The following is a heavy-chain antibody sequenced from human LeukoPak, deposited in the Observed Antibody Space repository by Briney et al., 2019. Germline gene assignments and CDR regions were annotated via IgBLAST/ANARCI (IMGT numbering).Heavy chain of an antibody. CDR1: GFTFSHYW. CDR2: TNQDGSDK. Sequence: PGGSLRLSCAASGFTFSHYWMTWVRQAPGKGLEWVANTNQDGSDKYYVDSVEGRFTISRDNAKNSLYLQMNSLRAEDTAVYYCVRDLDLGGYSTFEYWGQGTLVTVSS. V-gene: IGHV3-7*01. D-gene: IGHD4-23*01. J-gene: IGHJ4*02. CDR3: VRDLDLGGYSTFEY.